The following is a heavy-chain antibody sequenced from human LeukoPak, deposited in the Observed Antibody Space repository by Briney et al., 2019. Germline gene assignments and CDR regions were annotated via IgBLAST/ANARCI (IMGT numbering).Heavy chain of an antibody. J-gene: IGHJ3*02. D-gene: IGHD1-1*01. Sequence: PSETLSLTCAVSGGSISNFNWWSWVRQPPGKGLEWIGEIHYSGTTNYNPSLKSRVTVSVDKSRNQFSLKLSSVTAADTAVYYCARGGGTVISSNAFDIWGQGTMVTVSS. CDR3: ARGGGTVISSNAFDI. V-gene: IGHV4-4*02. CDR2: IHYSGTT. CDR1: GGSISNFNW.